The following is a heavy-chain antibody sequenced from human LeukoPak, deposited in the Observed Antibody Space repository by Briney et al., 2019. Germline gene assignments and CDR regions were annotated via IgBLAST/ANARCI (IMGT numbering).Heavy chain of an antibody. CDR3: ARDGNATYYYGSGSYYNLPTLDY. J-gene: IGHJ4*02. D-gene: IGHD3-10*01. Sequence: SVKVSCKASGGTFSSYAISWVRQAPGQGLEWMGGIIPIFGTANYAQKFQGRVTITADESTSTAYMELGSLRSEDTAVYYCARDGNATYYYGSGSYYNLPTLDYWGQGTLVTVSS. CDR1: GGTFSSYA. V-gene: IGHV1-69*13. CDR2: IIPIFGTA.